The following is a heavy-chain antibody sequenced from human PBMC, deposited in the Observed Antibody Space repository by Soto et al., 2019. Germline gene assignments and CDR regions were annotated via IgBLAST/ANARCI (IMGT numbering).Heavy chain of an antibody. CDR3: VRARSTDSRPDY. Sequence: GPLRLSGAASGLTFSLYSMIWVRQAPGKGLEWVASITSSSSYIYYEDSLKGRFTISRDNAKNSLFLQLDSLRAEDTAVYFCVRARSTDSRPDYWGQGTLVTVSS. CDR2: ITSSSSYI. J-gene: IGHJ4*02. CDR1: GLTFSLYS. D-gene: IGHD3-22*01. V-gene: IGHV3-21*01.